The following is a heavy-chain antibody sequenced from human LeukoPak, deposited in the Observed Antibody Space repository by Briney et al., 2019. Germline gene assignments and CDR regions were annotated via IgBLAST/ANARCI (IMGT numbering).Heavy chain of an antibody. CDR1: GFTFSSYA. CDR3: ARGGLWLGRYYYYGMDV. CDR2: IGAGGTFT. Sequence: PGGSLRLSCTASGFTFSSYAMNWVRQAPGKGLEWVSGIGAGGTFTYYADSVKGRFTISRDNAKNSLYLQMNTLRAEDTAVYFCARGGLWLGRYYYYGMDVWGLGTTVTVSS. V-gene: IGHV3-23*01. D-gene: IGHD3/OR15-3a*01. J-gene: IGHJ6*02.